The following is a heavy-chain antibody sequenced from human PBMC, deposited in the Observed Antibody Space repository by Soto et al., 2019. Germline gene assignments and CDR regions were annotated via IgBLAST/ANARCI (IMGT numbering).Heavy chain of an antibody. J-gene: IGHJ4*02. CDR1: GGTFSSYT. Sequence: QVQLVQSGAEVKKPGSSVKVSCKASGGTFSSYTISWVRQAPGQGLEWMGRIIPILGIANYAQKFQGRVTITAEKSTSTGYMELSSLRSEDTAVYYCARDQVVSSSVSLDYWGQGTLVTVSS. CDR3: ARDQVVSSSVSLDY. CDR2: IIPILGIA. D-gene: IGHD6-6*01. V-gene: IGHV1-69*08.